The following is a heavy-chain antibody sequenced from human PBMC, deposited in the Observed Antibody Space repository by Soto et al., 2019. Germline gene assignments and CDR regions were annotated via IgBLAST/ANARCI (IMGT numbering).Heavy chain of an antibody. CDR1: GFSFSTSGMC. D-gene: IGHD3-9*01. CDR2: IDRDGNK. J-gene: IGHJ6*02. CDR3: ARSWLSPHYIYGMDV. Sequence: SGPTLVNPTQTLTLTCTFSGFSFSTSGMCVSWIRQPPGRALEWLALIDRDGNKYYSTSLKTRLSISKDTSKNQVVLIMNNMDPVDTGTYYCARSWLSPHYIYGMDVWGQGTTVTVSS. V-gene: IGHV2-70*01.